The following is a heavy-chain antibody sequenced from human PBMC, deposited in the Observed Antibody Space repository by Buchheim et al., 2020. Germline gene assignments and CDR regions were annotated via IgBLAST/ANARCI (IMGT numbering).Heavy chain of an antibody. CDR1: GGSISSGDYY. CDR2: VYYSGST. J-gene: IGHJ4*02. D-gene: IGHD1-26*01. CDR3: VLYWVGATTTTDY. V-gene: IGHV4-30-4*01. Sequence: QQQLQESGPGLVKPSQTLSLTCTVSGGSISSGDYYWSWIRQPPGTGLEWLGYVYYSGSTYYNPSLKSRVTISVDTSKNQFYLNLSSVTAADTAVYYCVLYWVGATTTTDYWGQGTL.